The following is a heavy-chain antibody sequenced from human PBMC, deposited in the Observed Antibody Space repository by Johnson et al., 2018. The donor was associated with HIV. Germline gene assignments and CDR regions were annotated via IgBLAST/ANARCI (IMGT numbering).Heavy chain of an antibody. CDR3: ARGSLMTQWLRGDDAFDI. Sequence: QVQLVESGGDLVKPGGSLRLSCAASGFIFSDYYMSWIYQAPGKRLEWISYISTSGSPLYSADSLKGRFTISRDNAKNSLYLQMNSLRAEDTAVYYCARGSLMTQWLRGDDAFDIWGQGTMVTVSS. CDR2: ISTSGSPL. J-gene: IGHJ3*02. V-gene: IGHV3-11*04. CDR1: GFIFSDYY. D-gene: IGHD6-19*01.